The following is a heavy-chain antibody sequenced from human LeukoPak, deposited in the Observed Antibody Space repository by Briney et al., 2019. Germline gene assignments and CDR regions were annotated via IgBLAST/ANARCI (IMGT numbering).Heavy chain of an antibody. V-gene: IGHV4-38-2*02. J-gene: IGHJ3*02. CDR2: INHSGST. CDR1: SYSISSGYY. Sequence: SETLSLTCTVSSYSISSGYYWSWIRQPPGKGLEWIGEINHSGSTNYDPSLKSRVTISVDTSKNQFSLKLSSVTAADTAVYYCAEAKVYAFDIWGQGTMVTVSS. CDR3: AEAKVYAFDI.